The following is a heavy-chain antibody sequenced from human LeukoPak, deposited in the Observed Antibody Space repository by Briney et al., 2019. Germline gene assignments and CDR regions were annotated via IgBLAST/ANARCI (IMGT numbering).Heavy chain of an antibody. CDR2: IYYSGST. D-gene: IGHD3-10*01. Sequence: SETLSLTCTVSGGSISSYYWSWIRQPPGKGLEWIGYIYYSGSTNYNPSLKSRVTISVDTSKNQFSLKLSSVTAADTAVYYCARSSSGGRGSRKFDYWGQGALVTVSS. CDR1: GGSISSYY. J-gene: IGHJ4*02. V-gene: IGHV4-59*01. CDR3: ARSSSGGRGSRKFDY.